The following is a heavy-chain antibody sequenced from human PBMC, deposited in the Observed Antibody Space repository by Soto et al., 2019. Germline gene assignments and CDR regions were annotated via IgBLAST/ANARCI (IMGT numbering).Heavy chain of an antibody. J-gene: IGHJ4*02. CDR1: GFTFNSYA. D-gene: IGHD3-3*01. Sequence: EVQLLESGGDLVQPGGSLRLSCAASGFTFNSYAMSWVRLAPGKGLEWVSTISGRGDNTYYAASVKGRFTISRDDSKNTLYLQMNSLRVEDTAIYYCVKGTGGLEWFPRYFDYWGQGTLVTVSS. CDR3: VKGTGGLEWFPRYFDY. V-gene: IGHV3-23*01. CDR2: ISGRGDNT.